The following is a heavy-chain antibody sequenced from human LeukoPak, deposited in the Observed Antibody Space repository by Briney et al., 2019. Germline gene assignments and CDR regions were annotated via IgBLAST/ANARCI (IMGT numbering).Heavy chain of an antibody. D-gene: IGHD3-3*01. CDR1: GYTFTSYA. CDR3: ARQTYYDFWSGYISRDYYYYYYMDV. CDR2: INTNTGNP. V-gene: IGHV7-4-1*02. Sequence: ASVKVSCKASGYTFTSYAMNWVRQAPGQGLEWMGWINTNTGNPTYAQGFTGRFVFSLDASVSTAYLQISRLKAEDTAVYYCARQTYYDFWSGYISRDYYYYYYMDVWGKGTTVTVSS. J-gene: IGHJ6*03.